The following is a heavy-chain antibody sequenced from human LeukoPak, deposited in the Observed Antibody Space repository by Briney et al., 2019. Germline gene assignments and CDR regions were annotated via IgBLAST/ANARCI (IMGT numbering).Heavy chain of an antibody. D-gene: IGHD3-16*01. CDR2: IYYSGST. CDR1: GGSISSGSYY. CDR3: ARETSQKGAHYMDV. Sequence: SETLSLTCTVSGGSISSGSYYWSWIRQPPGNGLEWIGYIYYSGSTNYNPSLKSRVTISVDTSKNQFSLKLSSVTAADTAVYYCARETSQKGAHYMDVWGKGTTVTISS. J-gene: IGHJ6*03. V-gene: IGHV4-61*01.